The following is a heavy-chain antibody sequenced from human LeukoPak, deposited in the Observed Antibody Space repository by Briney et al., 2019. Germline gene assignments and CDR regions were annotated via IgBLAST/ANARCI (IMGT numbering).Heavy chain of an antibody. D-gene: IGHD5-12*01. J-gene: IGHJ6*02. CDR2: IRYDGSNK. Sequence: GGSLRLSCAASGFTFSSYGMHWVRQAPGKGLEWVAFIRYDGSNKYYADSVKGRFTISRDNSKNTLYLQMNSLRAEDTAVYYCAKEAFAVATSVDYYYYYGMDVWGQGTTVTVSS. CDR3: AKEAFAVATSVDYYYYYGMDV. V-gene: IGHV3-30*02. CDR1: GFTFSSYG.